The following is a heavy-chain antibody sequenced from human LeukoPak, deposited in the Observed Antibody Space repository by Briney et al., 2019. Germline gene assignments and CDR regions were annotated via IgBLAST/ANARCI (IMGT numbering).Heavy chain of an antibody. CDR3: AREIYSSSSAFSFGY. CDR2: IYYSGST. D-gene: IGHD6-6*01. V-gene: IGHV4-59*01. CDR1: GGSISSYY. Sequence: SETLSLTCTVSGGSISSYYWSWIRQPPGKGLEWIGYIYYSGSTNYNPSLKSRVTISVDTSKNQFSLKLSSVTAADTAVYYCAREIYSSSSAFSFGYWGQGTLVTVSS. J-gene: IGHJ4*02.